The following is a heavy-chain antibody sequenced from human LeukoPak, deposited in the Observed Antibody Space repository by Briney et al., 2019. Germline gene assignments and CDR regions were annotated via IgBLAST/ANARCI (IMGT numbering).Heavy chain of an antibody. V-gene: IGHV3-74*01. CDR2: INSDGSST. J-gene: IGHJ4*02. D-gene: IGHD6-13*01. CDR1: GFTFSAYW. CDR3: ARAGSYSSSWYDY. Sequence: GGSLRLSCAASGFTFSAYWMHWVRHAPGEGLMWVSRINSDGSSTNFADSVKGRFTISRDNAKNTLFLQMNSLRAEDTAVYYCARAGSYSSSWYDYWGQGTLVTVSS.